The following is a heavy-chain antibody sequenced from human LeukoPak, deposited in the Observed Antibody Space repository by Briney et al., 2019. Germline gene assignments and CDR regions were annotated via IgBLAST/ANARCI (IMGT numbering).Heavy chain of an antibody. CDR1: VYSISSGYY. CDR3: ARDLSSSPNDAFDI. D-gene: IGHD6-13*01. CDR2: IYHSGST. Sequence: SETLSLTCTVSVYSISSGYYWGWIRPPPGKGLEWIGSIYHSGSTYYNPSLKSRVTISVDTSKNQFSLKLSSVTAADTAVYYCARDLSSSPNDAFDIWGQGTMVTVSS. V-gene: IGHV4-38-2*02. J-gene: IGHJ3*02.